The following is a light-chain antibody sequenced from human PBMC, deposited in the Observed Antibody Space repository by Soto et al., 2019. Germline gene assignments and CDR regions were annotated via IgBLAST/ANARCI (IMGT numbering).Light chain of an antibody. Sequence: DIEMTQSPSTLSASVGDRVTITCQASQNIGPSLAWFQQKPGKAPKLLMWKASILESGVPSRFSGSGSGTEFSLTISSLQPDDFATYYCQQYNSYSVTFGQGTKLEIK. V-gene: IGKV1-5*03. CDR3: QQYNSYSVT. J-gene: IGKJ2*01. CDR1: QNIGPS. CDR2: KAS.